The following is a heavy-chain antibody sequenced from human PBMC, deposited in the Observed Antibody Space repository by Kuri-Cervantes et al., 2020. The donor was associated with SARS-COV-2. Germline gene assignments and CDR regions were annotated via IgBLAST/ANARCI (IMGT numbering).Heavy chain of an antibody. Sequence: GGSLRLSCAASGLTFSTFAMGWVRQAPGKGLEWVSYISSSGSTIYYADSVKGRFTISRDNAKNSLYLQMNSLRIEDTALYYCARVGSGPGGVDHWGQGTLVTVSS. D-gene: IGHD6-19*01. CDR1: GLTFSTFA. J-gene: IGHJ4*02. V-gene: IGHV3-48*03. CDR3: ARVGSGPGGVDH. CDR2: ISSSGSTI.